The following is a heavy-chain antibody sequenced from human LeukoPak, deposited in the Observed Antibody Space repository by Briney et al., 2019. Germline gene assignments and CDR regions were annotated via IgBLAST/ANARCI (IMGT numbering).Heavy chain of an antibody. Sequence: PGGSLRLSCAASGFTFSSYVMHWVRQAPGKGLEWVALISSDENNKYHADSVRGRFTISRDNSKNTLFLQMNSLRAEDTAVYYCARVGYDFWSGYLSHDAFDIWGQGTMVTVSS. V-gene: IGHV3-30*03. D-gene: IGHD3-3*01. CDR1: GFTFSSYV. J-gene: IGHJ3*02. CDR3: ARVGYDFWSGYLSHDAFDI. CDR2: ISSDENNK.